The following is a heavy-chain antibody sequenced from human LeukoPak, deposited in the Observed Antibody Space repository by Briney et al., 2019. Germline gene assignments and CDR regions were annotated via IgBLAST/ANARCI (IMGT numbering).Heavy chain of an antibody. D-gene: IGHD3-10*01. CDR3: ARGPTYYYGSGSYRYGMDV. CDR1: GGSISSGGYS. J-gene: IGHJ6*02. Sequence: SETLSLTCAVSGGSISSGGYSWRWVRQPPGKGLEWIGEINHSGSTNYNPSLKSRVTISVDTSKNQFSLKLSSVTAADTAVYYCARGPTYYYGSGSYRYGMDVWGQGTTVTVSS. CDR2: INHSGST. V-gene: IGHV4-34*01.